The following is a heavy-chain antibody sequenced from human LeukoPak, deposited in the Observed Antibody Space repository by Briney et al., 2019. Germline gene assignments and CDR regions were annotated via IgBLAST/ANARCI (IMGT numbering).Heavy chain of an antibody. J-gene: IGHJ3*02. CDR3: ARDIPYSSGWYSGDAFDI. D-gene: IGHD6-19*01. CDR2: IYYSGST. CDR1: GGSISSYY. Sequence: SETLSLTCTVSGGSISSYYWSWIRQPPGKGLEWIGYIYYSGSTNYNPSLKSRVTISVDTSKNQFSLKLSSVTAADTAVYYCARDIPYSSGWYSGDAFDIWGQGTMVTVSS. V-gene: IGHV4-59*12.